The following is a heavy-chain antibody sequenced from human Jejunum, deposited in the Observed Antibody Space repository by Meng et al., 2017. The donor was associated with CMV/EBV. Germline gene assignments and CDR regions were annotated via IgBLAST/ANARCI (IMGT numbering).Heavy chain of an antibody. D-gene: IGHD7-27*01. Sequence: SGGSISSYFGSWIRQPPGKGLEWIGYIYYSGSTNYNPSLKSRVTISVDTSKNQFSLKLSSVTAADTAVYYCARDLTREVTWGFDPWGQGTLVTVSS. V-gene: IGHV4-59*01. J-gene: IGHJ5*02. CDR2: IYYSGST. CDR3: ARDLTREVTWGFDP. CDR1: GGSISSYF.